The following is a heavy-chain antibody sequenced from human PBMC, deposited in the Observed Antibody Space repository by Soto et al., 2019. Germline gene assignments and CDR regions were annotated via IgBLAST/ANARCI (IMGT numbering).Heavy chain of an antibody. D-gene: IGHD6-6*01. CDR3: ARHSTAYSSSDSFDP. CDR1: GGSISSYY. V-gene: IGHV4-59*08. Sequence: PSETLSLTCTVSGGSISSYYWTWIRQPPGKGLEWIGYIFYSGSTNYNPSLKSRVTISVDTSKNQFSLKLSSVTAADTAVYYCARHSTAYSSSDSFDPWGQGTLVTAPQ. J-gene: IGHJ5*02. CDR2: IFYSGST.